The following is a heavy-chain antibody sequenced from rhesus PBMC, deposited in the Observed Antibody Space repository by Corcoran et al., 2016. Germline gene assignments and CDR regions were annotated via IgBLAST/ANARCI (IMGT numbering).Heavy chain of an antibody. CDR3: AREGYYYSGSYYYDFDY. Sequence: QVQLQESGPGLVKPSETLSLTCAVSGVSISDDYYWSWLRQPPGKGLDWIGYIYGRGGGTNYNPSLKNRVTISIDTSKNQFSLKLSSVTAADTAVYYCAREGYYYSGSYYYDFDYWGQGVLVTVSS. V-gene: IGHV4-106*01. D-gene: IGHD3-16*01. CDR1: GVSISDDYY. J-gene: IGHJ4*01. CDR2: IYGRGGGT.